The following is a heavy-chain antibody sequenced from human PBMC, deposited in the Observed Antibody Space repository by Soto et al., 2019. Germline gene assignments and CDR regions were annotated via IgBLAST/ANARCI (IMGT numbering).Heavy chain of an antibody. V-gene: IGHV3-11*01. CDR3: ARACRPRDSSGYPSYDAFDI. CDR2: ISSSGSTI. CDR1: GFTFSDYK. D-gene: IGHD3-22*01. J-gene: IGHJ3*02. Sequence: VRLSCVDSGFTFSDYKMSWIRQAPGKGLEWVSYISSSGSTIYYADSVKGRFTISRDNAKNSLYLQMNSLRAEDTAVYYCARACRPRDSSGYPSYDAFDIWGQGRMVTVS.